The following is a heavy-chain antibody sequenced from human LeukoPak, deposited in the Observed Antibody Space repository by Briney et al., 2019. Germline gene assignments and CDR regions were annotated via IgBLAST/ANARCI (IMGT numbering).Heavy chain of an antibody. D-gene: IGHD1-1*01. CDR2: IRSKAYGETA. Sequence: PGGSLRLSCTSSGFTFREFAVSWFRQAPGKGLEWVGFIRSKAYGETADYAASVKGRFTISRDDSKAIAYLQMNSLKTEDTAVYHCTRDRGAYNLYDYWGQGTLVTVSS. J-gene: IGHJ4*02. V-gene: IGHV3-49*03. CDR1: GFTFREFA. CDR3: TRDRGAYNLYDY.